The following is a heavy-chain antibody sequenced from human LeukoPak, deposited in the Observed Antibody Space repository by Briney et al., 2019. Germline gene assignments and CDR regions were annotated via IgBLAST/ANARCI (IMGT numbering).Heavy chain of an antibody. CDR3: TSASSRAAGYVDWFDP. CDR2: TDYSGST. Sequence: SETLSLTCTVSGGSISSGGYYWSWIRHHPGKGLEWIGYTDYSGSTYSNPSLKSRLTMSLDTSKNQFSLKLSSVTAADTAVYYCTSASSRAAGYVDWFDPWGQGTLVTVSS. J-gene: IGHJ5*02. CDR1: GGSISSGGYY. V-gene: IGHV4-31*03. D-gene: IGHD3-16*01.